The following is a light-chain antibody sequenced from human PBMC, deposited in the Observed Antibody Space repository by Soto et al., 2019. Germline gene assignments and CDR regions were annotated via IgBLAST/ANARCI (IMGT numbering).Light chain of an antibody. J-gene: IGLJ1*01. CDR3: SSSTSSSTYV. CDR2: EVS. Sequence: QSALTQPASVSGSPGQSITISCTGTSSDVGGYNYVSWYQQHPGKAPKLMIYEVSNRPSGVSDRFSGSRSGSTASLTISVLQAEDEADYYCSSSTSSSTYVFGTGTKVTVL. CDR1: SSDVGGYNY. V-gene: IGLV2-14*01.